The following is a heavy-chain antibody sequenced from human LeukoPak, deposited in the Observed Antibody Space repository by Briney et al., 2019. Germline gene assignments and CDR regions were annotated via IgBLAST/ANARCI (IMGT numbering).Heavy chain of an antibody. CDR1: GFSFSHHN. Sequence: PGGSLRLSCAASGFSFSHHNMNWVRQAPGRALEWVASITSSSSYIYYSDSVRGRFTISRDNAKHSLFLHLNGLRAEDTAVYYCARKQNRVRGVSDFDYWGQGTLVTVSS. CDR2: ITSSSSYI. V-gene: IGHV3-21*06. D-gene: IGHD3-10*01. J-gene: IGHJ4*02. CDR3: ARKQNRVRGVSDFDY.